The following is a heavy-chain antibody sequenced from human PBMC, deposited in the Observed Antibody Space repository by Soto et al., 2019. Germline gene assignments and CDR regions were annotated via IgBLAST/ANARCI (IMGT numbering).Heavy chain of an antibody. D-gene: IGHD6-19*01. Sequence: QVQLVQSGAEVKKPGASVKVSCKASGYTFTSYGISWVRQAPGQGLEWMGWISAYNGNTNYAQKLQGRVTMTTDTSTRTAYRELRSLRSDDTAVYYCARTGAVAGTAGSLNYWGQGTLVTVSS. J-gene: IGHJ4*02. V-gene: IGHV1-18*01. CDR3: ARTGAVAGTAGSLNY. CDR2: ISAYNGNT. CDR1: GYTFTSYG.